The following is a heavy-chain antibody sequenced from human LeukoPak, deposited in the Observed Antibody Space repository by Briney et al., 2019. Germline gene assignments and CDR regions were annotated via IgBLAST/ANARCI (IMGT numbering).Heavy chain of an antibody. J-gene: IGHJ4*02. CDR2: IGTAGDT. CDR1: GFTFSSYD. D-gene: IGHD6-13*01. Sequence: GGSLRLSCAASGFTFSSYDMHWVRQATGKDLEWVSAIGTAGDTYYPGSVKGRFTISRENAKNSLYLQMNSLRAGDTAVYYCARAPTQTGIAAAAGSVYFDYWGQGTLVTVSP. V-gene: IGHV3-13*01. CDR3: ARAPTQTGIAAAAGSVYFDY.